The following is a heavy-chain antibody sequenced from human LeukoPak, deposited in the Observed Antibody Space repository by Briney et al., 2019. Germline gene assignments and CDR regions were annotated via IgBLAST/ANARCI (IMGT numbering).Heavy chain of an antibody. J-gene: IGHJ4*02. CDR1: GFTFSSYA. CDR3: ARENRAYSSSSRFDY. V-gene: IGHV3-30*01. CDR2: IPYDGSNK. D-gene: IGHD6-6*01. Sequence: GRSLRLSCAASGFTFSSYAMHWVRQAPGKGLEWVAVIPYDGSNKYYADSVKGRFTISRDNSKNTLYLQMNSLRAEDTAVYYCARENRAYSSSSRFDYWGQGTLVTVSS.